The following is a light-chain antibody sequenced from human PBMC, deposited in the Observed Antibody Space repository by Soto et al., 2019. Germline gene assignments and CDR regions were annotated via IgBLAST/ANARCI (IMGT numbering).Light chain of an antibody. CDR1: QSISTW. Sequence: DIQMTQSPSTLSASVGDRVTITCRASQSISTWLAWYQQKPGKAPNLLIHDTSTLESGVPSRFSDSGSGTEFTLTISSLQPDDFATYYCQQYNSYWTFGQGTKVEIK. CDR3: QQYNSYWT. V-gene: IGKV1-5*01. CDR2: DTS. J-gene: IGKJ1*01.